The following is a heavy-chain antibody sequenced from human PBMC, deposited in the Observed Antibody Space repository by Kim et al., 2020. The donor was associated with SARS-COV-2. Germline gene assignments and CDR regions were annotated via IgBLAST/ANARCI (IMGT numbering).Heavy chain of an antibody. CDR1: GYMFNTYW. CDR3: ARHARASPFDS. D-gene: IGHD6-6*01. CDR2: IYPGDSET. V-gene: IGHV5-51*01. J-gene: IGHJ4*02. Sequence: GESLKISCKGSGYMFNTYWIGWVRQMPGKGLEWMGIIYPGDSETRYSPSFQGQVTISADKSISTAYLQWSSLKASDTAIYFCARHARASPFDSWGQGTLVTVSS.